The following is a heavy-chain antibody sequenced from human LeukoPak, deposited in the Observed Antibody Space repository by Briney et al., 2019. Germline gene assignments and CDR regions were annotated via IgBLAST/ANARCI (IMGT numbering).Heavy chain of an antibody. D-gene: IGHD1-7*01. CDR2: INWNGGST. J-gene: IGHJ6*03. CDR1: GFTFDDYG. V-gene: IGHV3-20*04. Sequence: PGGSLRLSCAASGFTFDDYGMSWVRQAPGKGLEWVSGINWNGGSTGYADSVKGRFTISRDNAKNSLYLQMNSLRAEDTALYYCARVTGYNWNYGYYYYYMDVWGKGTTVTISS. CDR3: ARVTGYNWNYGYYYYYMDV.